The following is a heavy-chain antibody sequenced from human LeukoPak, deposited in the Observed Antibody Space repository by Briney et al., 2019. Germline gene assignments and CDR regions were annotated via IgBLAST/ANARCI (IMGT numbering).Heavy chain of an antibody. CDR3: STYVPGTDY. CDR2: IKSKTDGGTA. V-gene: IGHV3-15*01. CDR1: GFTFSKAW. J-gene: IGHJ4*02. D-gene: IGHD1-1*01. Sequence: GGSLRLPCAASGFTFSKAWMTWVRQAPGKGLEWVGRIKSKTDGGTADYAAPVKGRFTISRDDSKDTLYLQMNSLKAEDTALYYCSTYVPGTDYWGQGTLVTVSS.